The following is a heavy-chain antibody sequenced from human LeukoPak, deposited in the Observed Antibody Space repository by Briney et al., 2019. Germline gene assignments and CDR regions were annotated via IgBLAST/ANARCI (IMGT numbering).Heavy chain of an antibody. J-gene: IGHJ5*02. CDR1: GFTFSSYE. D-gene: IGHD6-13*01. CDR2: IISSGGII. CDR3: AREGVAAAGFEYNWFDP. V-gene: IGHV3-48*03. Sequence: AGGSLRLSCAASGFTFSSYEMNWVRQAPGKGLEWVSYIISSGGIILYADSVKGRFTISRDNAKNSLYLQINSLRAEDTAVYYCAREGVAAAGFEYNWFDPWGQGTLVTV.